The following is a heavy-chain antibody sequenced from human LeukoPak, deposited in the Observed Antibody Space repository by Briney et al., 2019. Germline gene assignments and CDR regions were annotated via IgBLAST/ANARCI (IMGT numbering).Heavy chain of an antibody. V-gene: IGHV4-34*01. D-gene: IGHD3-10*01. J-gene: IGHJ4*02. CDR1: GGSFSGYY. CDR3: ARRRITMVRGVIIHPFDY. CDR2: INHSGST. Sequence: NTSETLSLTCAVYGGSFSGYYWSWIRQPPGKGLEWIGEINHSGSTNYNPSLKSRVTISVDTSKNQFSLKLSSVTAADTAVYYCARRRITMVRGVIIHPFDYWGQGTLVTVSS.